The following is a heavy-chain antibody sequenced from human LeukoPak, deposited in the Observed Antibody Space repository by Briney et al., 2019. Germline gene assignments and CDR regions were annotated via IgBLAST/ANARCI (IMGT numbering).Heavy chain of an antibody. J-gene: IGHJ4*02. CDR2: ISSSSSYI. D-gene: IGHD5-12*01. CDR3: ARGPSGHHNT. CDR1: RFTFSSYS. Sequence: KSGGSLRLSCAASRFTFSSYSMNWVRQAPGKGLEWVSSISSSSSYIYYADSVKGRFTISRDNSKNTLYLQMNSLRAEDTAVYYCARGPSGHHNTGGQGTLVTVSS. V-gene: IGHV3-21*01.